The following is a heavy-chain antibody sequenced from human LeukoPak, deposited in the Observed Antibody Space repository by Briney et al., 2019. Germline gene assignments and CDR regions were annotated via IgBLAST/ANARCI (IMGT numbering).Heavy chain of an antibody. D-gene: IGHD5-12*01. CDR1: GGSFSDYY. Sequence: SETLSLTCAVYGGSFSDYYWTWIRQPPGKGLEWIGEINHSGSTNYNPSLKSRVTIPVDTSKNQFSLKLSSLTAADTAVYYCARRRGYSGYDGADYFDYWGQGTLVTVSS. J-gene: IGHJ4*02. V-gene: IGHV4-34*01. CDR3: ARRRGYSGYDGADYFDY. CDR2: INHSGST.